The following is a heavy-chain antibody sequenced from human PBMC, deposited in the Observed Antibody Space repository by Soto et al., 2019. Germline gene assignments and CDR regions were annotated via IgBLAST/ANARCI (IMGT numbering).Heavy chain of an antibody. Sequence: ASVKVSCKAPGYTFTNYVMYWVRQAPGQSLEWVGWINAASGNTKYSQKFQDRVTLTRDTSATTVFMEMSSLGLEDTAVDFCSRGRASFQFYIWGQGSPVIVSS. CDR2: INAASGNT. CDR1: GYTFTNYV. J-gene: IGHJ4*02. CDR3: SRGRASFQFYI. V-gene: IGHV1-3*01. D-gene: IGHD3-10*01.